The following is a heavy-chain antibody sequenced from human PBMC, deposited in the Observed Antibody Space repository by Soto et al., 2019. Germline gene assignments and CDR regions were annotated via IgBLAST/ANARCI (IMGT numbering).Heavy chain of an antibody. CDR2: ISGTGGST. CDR1: AFNFSTYA. CDR3: AKDVTYYYDAAGSNYFDY. Sequence: GGSLRLSCAASAFNFSTYAMSWVRQAPGKGLEWVSAISGTGGSTYYADSVKGRFTISRDNSKNTLYLQMNSLRAEDTALYYYAKDVTYYYDAAGSNYFDYWGQGTLVTVSS. V-gene: IGHV3-23*01. J-gene: IGHJ4*02. D-gene: IGHD3-22*01.